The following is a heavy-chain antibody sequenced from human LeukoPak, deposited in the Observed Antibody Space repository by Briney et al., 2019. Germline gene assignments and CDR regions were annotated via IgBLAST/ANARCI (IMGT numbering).Heavy chain of an antibody. V-gene: IGHV3-30-3*01. D-gene: IGHD3-3*01. CDR1: GFTFSTYA. Sequence: PGGSLRLSCTASGFTFSTYAMHWVRQAPGKGLEWVAVISYDGSNKYYADSVKGRFTISRDNSKNTLYLQMNSLRAEDTAVYYCARDGDTSITIFGVVMKNWFDPWGQGTLVTVSS. CDR3: ARDGDTSITIFGVVMKNWFDP. J-gene: IGHJ5*02. CDR2: ISYDGSNK.